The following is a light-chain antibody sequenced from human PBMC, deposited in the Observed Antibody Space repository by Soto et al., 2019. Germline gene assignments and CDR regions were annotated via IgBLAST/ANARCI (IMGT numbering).Light chain of an antibody. CDR3: CSYGVTYSYV. CDR1: SSDVGNNF. V-gene: IGLV2-11*01. CDR2: DVS. J-gene: IGLJ1*01. Sequence: QSVLTQPRSVSGSPGQSVTISCTGISSDVGNNFVSWYQQHPGKAPKLIIYDVSKRPSGVSDRFSGSKSGNTASLTLSGLQAEDEADYYCCSYGVTYSYVFGTGTKVTVL.